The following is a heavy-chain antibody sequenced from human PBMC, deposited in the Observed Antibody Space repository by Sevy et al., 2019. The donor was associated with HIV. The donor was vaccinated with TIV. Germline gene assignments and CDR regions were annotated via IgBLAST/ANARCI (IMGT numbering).Heavy chain of an antibody. D-gene: IGHD3-3*01. CDR3: ARESYDFWTGPVDYDYGMDV. CDR1: GYTFSDSGYY. CDR2: INPKSGAT. Sequence: ASVKVPCKASGYTFSDSGYYVHWVRQAPGQGLEWMGWINPKSGATNYAQKFQGRVTMTRDTSVSTANMELTRLTSDDTAVYYCARESYDFWTGPVDYDYGMDVWGQGTTVTVSS. V-gene: IGHV1-2*02. J-gene: IGHJ6*02.